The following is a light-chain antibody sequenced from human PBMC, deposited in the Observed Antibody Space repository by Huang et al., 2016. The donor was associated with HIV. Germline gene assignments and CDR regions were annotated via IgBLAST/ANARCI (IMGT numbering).Light chain of an antibody. CDR2: DAS. CDR3: LQHNGLPLT. V-gene: IGKV1-17*03. J-gene: IGKJ4*01. Sequence: DIQMTHPPSVMSASVGDRVTISWRAIQSISNRLVWFQQKPGRVPKRLINDASSLESGVPTRFIGSGSGTGFTLTINSLQPEDFATYYCLQHNGLPLTFGGGTRVEIK. CDR1: QSISNR.